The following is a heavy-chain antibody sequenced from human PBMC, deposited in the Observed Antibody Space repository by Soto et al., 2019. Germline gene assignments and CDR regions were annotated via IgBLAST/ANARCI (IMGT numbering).Heavy chain of an antibody. D-gene: IGHD6-13*01. V-gene: IGHV3-30*18. CDR3: AKDIAEMATTPDAFDI. CDR1: GFTFSSYG. CDR2: ISYDGSNK. Sequence: LRLSCAASGFTFSSYGMHWVRQAPGKGLEWVAVISYDGSNKYYAGSVKGRFTISRDNSKNTLCLQMNSLRAEDTAVYYCAKDIAEMATTPDAFDIWGQGTMVTVSS. J-gene: IGHJ3*02.